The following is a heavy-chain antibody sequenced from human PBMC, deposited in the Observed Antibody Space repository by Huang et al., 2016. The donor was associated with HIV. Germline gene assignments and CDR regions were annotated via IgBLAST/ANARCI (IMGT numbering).Heavy chain of an antibody. Sequence: ELQLVESGGGLVKPGRSLRPSCTASGFTFGDYVMSWFRQAPGKGLEWVGFIRSKAYGGTTEYAASVRGRCTISRDDSKSIAYLQVNSLKTEDTAVYYCTRTGYNSDDAFDIWGQGTMVTVSS. CDR3: TRTGYNSDDAFDI. V-gene: IGHV3-49*05. J-gene: IGHJ3*02. CDR2: IRSKAYGGTT. CDR1: GFTFGDYV. D-gene: IGHD6-19*01.